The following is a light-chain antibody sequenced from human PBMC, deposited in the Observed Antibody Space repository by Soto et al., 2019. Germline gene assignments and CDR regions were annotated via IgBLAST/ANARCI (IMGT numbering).Light chain of an antibody. CDR2: RAS. V-gene: IGKV3-15*01. Sequence: ILMTQSPATVSVSPGESATLSCRASQNIYYNVAWYQHRPGQAPSLLIYRASTRAPGVPARFSGSGSGTEFTLTISILQPEDFTFYSCLQYHNLWAFGQGTKVEI. CDR3: LQYHNLWA. J-gene: IGKJ1*01. CDR1: QNIYYN.